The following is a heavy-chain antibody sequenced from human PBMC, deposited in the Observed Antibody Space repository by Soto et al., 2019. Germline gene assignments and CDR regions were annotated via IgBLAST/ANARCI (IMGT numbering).Heavy chain of an antibody. CDR2: ISGTGGGT. J-gene: IGHJ1*01. Sequence: PGGSLRLSCAASGFTFWTYAMSWVRQAPGKGLEWVSVISGTGGGTSYADSVKGRFTISRDNSKNTLYLQMNSLGVEDTPVYYCARHPLPGYYYDSSGYYGYFQHWGQGTPVTVSS. V-gene: IGHV3-23*01. D-gene: IGHD3-22*01. CDR1: GFTFWTYA. CDR3: ARHPLPGYYYDSSGYYGYFQH.